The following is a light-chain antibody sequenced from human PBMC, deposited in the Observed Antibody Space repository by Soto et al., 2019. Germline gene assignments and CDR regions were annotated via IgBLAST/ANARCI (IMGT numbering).Light chain of an antibody. CDR2: NTY. CDR1: SSNIGSHT. V-gene: IGLV1-44*01. J-gene: IGLJ2*01. CDR3: AAWDDSLNGVV. Sequence: QSVLTQPPSASGTPGQRVTISCSGSSSNIGSHTVNWYQQLPGTVPRLLIYNTYYRPSGVPDRFSGSKSGTSASLAISGLQSEDEADYYCAAWDDSLNGVVFGGGTKLTVL.